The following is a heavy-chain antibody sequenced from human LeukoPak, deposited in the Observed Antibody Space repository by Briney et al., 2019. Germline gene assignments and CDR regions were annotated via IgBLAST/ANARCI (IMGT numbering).Heavy chain of an antibody. V-gene: IGHV3-48*01. J-gene: IGHJ4*02. CDR1: GFTFSSYS. Sequence: GGSLRLSCAASGFTFSSYSMNWVRQAPGKGLEWVSYISSSSSTIYYADSVKGRFTISRDNSKNTLYLQMNSLRAEDTAVYYCAKASTVGYCSGGSCYAQPAGFDYWGQGTLVTVSS. D-gene: IGHD2-15*01. CDR3: AKASTVGYCSGGSCYAQPAGFDY. CDR2: ISSSSSTI.